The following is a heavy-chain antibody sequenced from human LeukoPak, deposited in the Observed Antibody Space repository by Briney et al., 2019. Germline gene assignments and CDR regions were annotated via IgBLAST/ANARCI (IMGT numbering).Heavy chain of an antibody. J-gene: IGHJ4*02. V-gene: IGHV4-39*01. CDR3: ARAATLSYSSSWYPPLDY. D-gene: IGHD6-13*01. CDR1: GGSISSSSYY. CDR2: IYYSGST. Sequence: PSETLSLTCTVSGGSISSSSYYWGWIRQPPGKGLEWIGSIYYSGSTYYNPSLKGRVTISVDTSKNQFSLKLSSVTAADTAVYYCARAATLSYSSSWYPPLDYWGQGTLVTVSS.